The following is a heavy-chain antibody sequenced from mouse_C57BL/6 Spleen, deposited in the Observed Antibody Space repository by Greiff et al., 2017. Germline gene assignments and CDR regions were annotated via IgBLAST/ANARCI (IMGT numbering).Heavy chain of an antibody. D-gene: IGHD1-1*01. CDR2: IDPETGGT. V-gene: IGHV1-15*01. CDR1: GYTFTDYE. J-gene: IGHJ4*01. Sequence: VQLQQSGAELVRPGASVTLSCKASGYTFTDYEMHWVKQTPVHGLEWIGAIDPETGGTAYNQKFKGKAILTADKSSSTAYMELRSLTSEDSAVYYCTKNDGRSYGDYAMDYWGQGTSVTVSS. CDR3: TKNDGRSYGDYAMDY.